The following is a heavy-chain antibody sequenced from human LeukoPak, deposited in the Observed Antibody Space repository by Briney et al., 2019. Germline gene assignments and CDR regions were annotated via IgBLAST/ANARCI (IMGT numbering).Heavy chain of an antibody. J-gene: IGHJ4*02. CDR1: GFTFSNAW. V-gene: IGHV3-15*01. Sequence: GGSLRLSCAASGFTFSNAWMSWVRQAPGKGLEWVGRIKSKTDGGTTDYAAPVKGRFTISRDDSKNTLYLQMNSLKTEDTAVYYCTTGDSGSYDGPPFFDYWGQGTLVTVSS. CDR2: IKSKTDGGTT. CDR3: TTGDSGSYDGPPFFDY. D-gene: IGHD1-26*01.